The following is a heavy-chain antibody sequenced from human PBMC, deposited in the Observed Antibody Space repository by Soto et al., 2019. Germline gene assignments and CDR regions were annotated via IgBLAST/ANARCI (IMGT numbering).Heavy chain of an antibody. D-gene: IGHD3-10*01. CDR2: ISAYNGNT. Sequence: GASVKVSCKASGYTFTSYGISWVRQAPGQGIEWMGWISAYNGNTNYAQKLQGRVTITRDTSASTAYMELSSLRSEDTAVYYCAREAYGSGNYRCDYWGQGTLVTVS. CDR3: AREAYGSGNYRCDY. J-gene: IGHJ4*02. V-gene: IGHV1-18*01. CDR1: GYTFTSYG.